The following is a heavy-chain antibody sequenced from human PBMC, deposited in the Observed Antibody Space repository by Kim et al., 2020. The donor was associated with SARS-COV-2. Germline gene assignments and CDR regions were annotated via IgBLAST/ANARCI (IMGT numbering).Heavy chain of an antibody. Sequence: GGSLRISCAVTGFTLSRYWMHWVRQVPGKGLEGVSRIDTDGYSVNYADSVKGRFTSSRDNAENTLYLEMDSLRVEDSAVYYCVRGTSAWKGLDYWGQGALVTVSS. V-gene: IGHV3-74*01. CDR2: IDTDGYSV. CDR1: GFTLSRYW. D-gene: IGHD6-19*01. J-gene: IGHJ4*02. CDR3: VRGTSAWKGLDY.